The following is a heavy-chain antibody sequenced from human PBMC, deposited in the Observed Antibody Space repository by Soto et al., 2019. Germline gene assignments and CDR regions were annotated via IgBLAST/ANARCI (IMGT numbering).Heavy chain of an antibody. CDR1: GYTFTNYY. V-gene: IGHV1-46*01. Sequence: ASVKVSCKASGYTFTNYYAQWVRQAPGQGLEWMGVIHPDGGHTTYSQKFQDRVTMTRDTSTSTIYMELSSLRSEDTAVYYCARGDNDYWGQGTLVTVSS. J-gene: IGHJ4*02. CDR2: IHPDGGHT. CDR3: ARGDNDY.